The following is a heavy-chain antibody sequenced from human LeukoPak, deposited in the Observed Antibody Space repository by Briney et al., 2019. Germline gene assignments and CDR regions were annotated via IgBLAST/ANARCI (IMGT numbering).Heavy chain of an antibody. Sequence: PSETLSLTCTVSGGSISSYYWSWIRQPPGKGLEWIGYIYYSGSTNYKPSHKSRVTISVDTSKNQFSLKLSSVTAADTAVYYCARLITYYDILTGYYTHAPFDYWGQGTLVTVSS. J-gene: IGHJ4*02. CDR2: IYYSGST. CDR3: ARLITYYDILTGYYTHAPFDY. CDR1: GGSISSYY. D-gene: IGHD3-9*01. V-gene: IGHV4-59*12.